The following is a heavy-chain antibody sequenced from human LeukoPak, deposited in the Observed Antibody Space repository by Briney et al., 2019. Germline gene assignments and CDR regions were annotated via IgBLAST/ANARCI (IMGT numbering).Heavy chain of an antibody. D-gene: IGHD6-6*01. CDR2: IYHNGNT. Sequence: SETLSLTCAVSGYSISSGYYWGWIRQPPGKGLEWIGSIYHNGNTYYNPSLKSRVTISVDTSKNQFSLKLSSVTAANTAVSYCAREYSSSSRAFDIWGQGTMVTVSS. J-gene: IGHJ3*02. CDR1: GYSISSGYY. CDR3: AREYSSSSRAFDI. V-gene: IGHV4-38-2*02.